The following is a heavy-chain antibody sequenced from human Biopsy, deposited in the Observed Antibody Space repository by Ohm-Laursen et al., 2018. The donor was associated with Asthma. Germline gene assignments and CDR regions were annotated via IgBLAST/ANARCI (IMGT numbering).Heavy chain of an antibody. CDR1: GYNFISFA. CDR3: ARTYYDFLTGQVKDAFGI. D-gene: IGHD3-9*01. J-gene: IGHJ3*02. V-gene: IGHV1-3*01. CDR2: INAGNGNT. Sequence: GSSVKVSCKASGYNFISFAIHWVRQAPGQRLEWMGWINAGNGNTKYSQKFQGRVSITRDTSASTAYIELRSLRSEDTAAYYCARTYYDFLTGQVKDAFGIWGQGTMVTVSS.